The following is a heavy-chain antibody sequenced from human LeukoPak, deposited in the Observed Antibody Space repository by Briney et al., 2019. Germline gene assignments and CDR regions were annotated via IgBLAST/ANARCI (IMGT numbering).Heavy chain of an antibody. CDR2: IRYDGSNK. V-gene: IGHV3-30*02. Sequence: PGGSLRLSCGASGFTVSSYGMHWVRQAPGKGLEWVAFIRYDGSNKYYADSVKGRFTISRDNSKNTLYLQMNSLRAEDTAMYYCAKDPLWFGSQSTYYFDYWGQGTLVTVSS. D-gene: IGHD3-10*01. CDR3: AKDPLWFGSQSTYYFDY. J-gene: IGHJ4*02. CDR1: GFTVSSYG.